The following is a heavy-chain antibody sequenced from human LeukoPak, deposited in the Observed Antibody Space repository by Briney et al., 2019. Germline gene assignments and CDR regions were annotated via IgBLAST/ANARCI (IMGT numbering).Heavy chain of an antibody. CDR3: AVTYYYGSGSFDY. Sequence: SETLSLTCTVSGDSISSSSYYWGWIRQPPGKGLERIGSVYYSGSTFYNPSLKSPVTISVDTSKNQFSLKLSSVTAADTAVYYCAVTYYYGSGSFDYWGQGTLVTVSS. J-gene: IGHJ4*02. CDR2: VYYSGST. CDR1: GDSISSSSYY. V-gene: IGHV4-39*07. D-gene: IGHD3-10*01.